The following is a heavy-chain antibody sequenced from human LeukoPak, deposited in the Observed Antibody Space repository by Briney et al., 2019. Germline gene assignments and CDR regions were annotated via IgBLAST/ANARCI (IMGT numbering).Heavy chain of an antibody. J-gene: IGHJ4*02. D-gene: IGHD5-24*01. CDR3: ARGRRDGYNY. CDR2: ISTTGTTI. CDR1: GFILSSYE. V-gene: IGHV3-48*03. Sequence: GGSLRLSCEASGFILSSYEMNWVRQAPGKGLEWVSYISTTGTTIYYSDPVRGRFTISRDNARNSLFLQMSSLRAEDTAVYYCARGRRDGYNYWGQGTLVTVSS.